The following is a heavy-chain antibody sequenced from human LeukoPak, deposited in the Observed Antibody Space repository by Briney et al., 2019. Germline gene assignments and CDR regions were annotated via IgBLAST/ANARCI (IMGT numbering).Heavy chain of an antibody. D-gene: IGHD1-26*01. V-gene: IGHV1-18*01. CDR3: ASRPYSGSHPGSDY. CDR1: GYTFTSYG. CDR2: ISGYNGNT. Sequence: ASVKVSCKASGYTFTSYGISWVRQAPGQGLEWMGWISGYNGNTNYAQKFQGRVTMTRDTSISTAYMELSRLRSDDTAVYYCASRPYSGSHPGSDYWGQGTLVTVSS. J-gene: IGHJ4*02.